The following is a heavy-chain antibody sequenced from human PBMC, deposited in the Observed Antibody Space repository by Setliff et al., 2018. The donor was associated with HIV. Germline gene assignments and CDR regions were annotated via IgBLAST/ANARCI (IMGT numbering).Heavy chain of an antibody. CDR3: ATEMMYAQGSFDY. CDR1: GYTLTELS. CDR2: FDPEDAET. D-gene: IGHD2-8*01. Sequence: GASVKVFCKVSGYTLTELSMHWVRQAPGKGLEWMGGFDPEDAETIYAQRFQGRVTMTEDTSTDTAYMELSSLSSEDTAVYYCATEMMYAQGSFDYWGQGTLVTVSS. V-gene: IGHV1-24*01. J-gene: IGHJ4*02.